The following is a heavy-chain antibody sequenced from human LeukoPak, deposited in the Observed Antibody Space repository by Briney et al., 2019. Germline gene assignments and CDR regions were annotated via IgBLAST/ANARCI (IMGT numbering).Heavy chain of an antibody. CDR3: AILPPPVLYKNSWYGAFDI. J-gene: IGHJ3*02. CDR1: GYSISSDYY. Sequence: SETLSLTCTVSGYSISSDYYWVWIRQPPGKGLEWIGSIFHSGSTYYNPSLKSRVTISVDTSKNQFSLNLSSVTAADTAVYYCAILPPPVLYKNSWYGAFDIWGQGTMVTVSS. V-gene: IGHV4-38-2*02. D-gene: IGHD6-13*01. CDR2: IFHSGST.